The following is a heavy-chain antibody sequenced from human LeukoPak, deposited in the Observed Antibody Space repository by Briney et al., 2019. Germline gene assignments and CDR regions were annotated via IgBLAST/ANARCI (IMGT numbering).Heavy chain of an antibody. CDR3: ARTGSGGAFDI. CDR1: GGSISSGSYY. Sequence: SETLSLTCTVSGGSISSGSYYWSWIRQPAGKGLEWIGRIYTSGSTNYNPSLKSRVTISVDTSKNQFSLKLSSVTAADTAVYYCARTGSGGAFDIWGQGTMVTVSS. CDR2: IYTSGST. V-gene: IGHV4-61*02. D-gene: IGHD2-15*01. J-gene: IGHJ3*02.